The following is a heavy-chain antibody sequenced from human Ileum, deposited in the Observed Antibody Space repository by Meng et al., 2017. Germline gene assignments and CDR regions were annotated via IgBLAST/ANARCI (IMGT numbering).Heavy chain of an antibody. V-gene: IGHV3-7*01. Sequence: GESLKISCAASGFTFTDYWLTWVRQTPGKGLEWVATIKQDGNDKYYVDSLNGRFTVSRDNAKNSVYLQMDSLRVEDTAVYYCTRQRSSWKLDLWGQGTLVTVSS. CDR1: GFTFTDYW. CDR3: TRQRSSWKLDL. CDR2: IKQDGNDK. J-gene: IGHJ4*02. D-gene: IGHD6-13*01.